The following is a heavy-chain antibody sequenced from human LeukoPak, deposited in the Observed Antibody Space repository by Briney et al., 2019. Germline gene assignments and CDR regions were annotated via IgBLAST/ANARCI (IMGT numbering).Heavy chain of an antibody. J-gene: IGHJ4*02. CDR3: ATERVEMATIIDY. Sequence: ASVKVSCQVSGYTLTELSMHWVRQAPGKGLEWMGGSDPEDGETIYAQKFQGRVTMTEDTSTETAYMELSSLRPDDTAVYHCATERVEMATIIDYWGQGTLVTVSS. V-gene: IGHV1-24*01. D-gene: IGHD5-24*01. CDR1: GYTLTELS. CDR2: SDPEDGET.